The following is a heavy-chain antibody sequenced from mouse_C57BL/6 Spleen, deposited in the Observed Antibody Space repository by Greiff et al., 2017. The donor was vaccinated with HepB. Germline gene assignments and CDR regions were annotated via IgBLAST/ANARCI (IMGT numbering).Heavy chain of an antibody. CDR1: GYTFTSYW. Sequence: QVQLQQPGAELVKPGASVKLSCKASGYTFTSYWMHWVKQRPGQGLEWIGMIHPNSGSTNYNEKFKSKATLTVDKSSSTAYMQLSSLTSEDSAVYYCARRGSSFHWYFDVWGTGTTVTVSS. CDR2: IHPNSGST. V-gene: IGHV1-64*01. D-gene: IGHD1-1*01. J-gene: IGHJ1*03. CDR3: ARRGSSFHWYFDV.